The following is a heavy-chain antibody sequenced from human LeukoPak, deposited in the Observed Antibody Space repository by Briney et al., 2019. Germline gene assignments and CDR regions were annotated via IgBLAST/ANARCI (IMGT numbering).Heavy chain of an antibody. Sequence: SSETLSLTCTVSGGSISSYYWSWIRQPPGKGLEWIGYIYYSGSTNYNPSLKSRVTISADTSKNQFSLKLSSVTAADTAVYYCARDAGSSSVWDVWGQGTTVTVSS. CDR2: IYYSGST. D-gene: IGHD6-13*01. CDR1: GGSISSYY. J-gene: IGHJ6*02. CDR3: ARDAGSSSVWDV. V-gene: IGHV4-59*01.